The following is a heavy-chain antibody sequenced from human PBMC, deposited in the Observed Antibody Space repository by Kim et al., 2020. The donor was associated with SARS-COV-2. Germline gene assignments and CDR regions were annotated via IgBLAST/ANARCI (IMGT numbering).Heavy chain of an antibody. D-gene: IGHD5-12*01. CDR3: ARGYSGYDWRSFDY. J-gene: IGHJ4*02. V-gene: IGHV4-61*02. Sequence: PALESRVTISVDTSKNQFSLKLSSVTAADTAVYYCARGYSGYDWRSFDYWGQGTLVTVSS.